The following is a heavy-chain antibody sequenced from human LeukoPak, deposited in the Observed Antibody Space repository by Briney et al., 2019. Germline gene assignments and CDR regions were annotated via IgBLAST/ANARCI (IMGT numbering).Heavy chain of an antibody. CDR1: GYTFTSYY. CDR2: INPSGGST. CDR3: AREVEYYGSGSYWGVFDY. Sequence: ASVKVSCKASGYTFTSYYMHWVRQAPGQGLEWMGIINPSGGSTSYAQKFQGRVTITADESTSTVYMELSRLRSEDTAVYYCAREVEYYGSGSYWGVFDYWGQGTLVTVSS. J-gene: IGHJ4*02. D-gene: IGHD3-10*01. V-gene: IGHV1-46*01.